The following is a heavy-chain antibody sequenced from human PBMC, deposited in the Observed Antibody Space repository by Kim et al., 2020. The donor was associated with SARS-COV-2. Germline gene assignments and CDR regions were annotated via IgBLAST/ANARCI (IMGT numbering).Heavy chain of an antibody. Sequence: GGSLRLSCAASGFTFSSYGMHWVRQAPGKGLEWVAVISYDGSNKYYGDSVKGQFTISRDNSKSTLYLQMNSLRAEDTAVYYCAKGEEYYDILTGPTYFDYWGQGTLVTVSS. CDR1: GFTFSSYG. V-gene: IGHV3-30*18. CDR3: AKGEEYYDILTGPTYFDY. J-gene: IGHJ4*02. CDR2: ISYDGSNK. D-gene: IGHD3-9*01.